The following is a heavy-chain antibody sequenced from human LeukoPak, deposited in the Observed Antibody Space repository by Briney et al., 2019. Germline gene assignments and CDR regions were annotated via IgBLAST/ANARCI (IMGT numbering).Heavy chain of an antibody. Sequence: SVKVSCKASGGTFSSYAISWVRQAPGQGLEWMGGIIPIFGTANYAQKFQGRVMITTDESTSTAYMELSSLRSEDTAVYYCARTMIAKYYYYYYMDVWGKGTTVTVSS. D-gene: IGHD3-22*01. V-gene: IGHV1-69*05. CDR1: GGTFSSYA. J-gene: IGHJ6*03. CDR3: ARTMIAKYYYYYYMDV. CDR2: IIPIFGTA.